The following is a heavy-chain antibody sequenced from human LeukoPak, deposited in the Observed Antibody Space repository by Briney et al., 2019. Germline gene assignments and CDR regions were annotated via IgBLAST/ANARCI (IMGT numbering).Heavy chain of an antibody. CDR2: ISGSNSYI. V-gene: IGHV3-21*01. D-gene: IGHD1-1*01. CDR1: GFNVSSYI. J-gene: IGHJ4*02. Sequence: GASLRLSYAASGFNVSSYIMQLMRQAPWNGLHWVSSISGSNSYIFYADSVKGRFTVSRDNAKDSLYLQMNILRAEDTAVYYCARALTTLTYEGYWGQGTLVTVSS. CDR3: ARALTTLTYEGY.